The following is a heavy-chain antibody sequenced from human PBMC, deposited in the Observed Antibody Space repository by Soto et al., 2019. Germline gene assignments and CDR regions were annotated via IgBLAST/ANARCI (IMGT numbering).Heavy chain of an antibody. CDR2: ISAYNTNT. Sequence: QVQLVQSGAVVKKPGASVKVSCKTSGYTFTSYHISWVRQAPGQGLEWMGWISAYNTNTNYAQKFQGRVTMTTDTLTSTAYMALRSLRSDDTAVYYCARDTPPTDYWGQGTLVTVSS. V-gene: IGHV1-18*01. CDR3: ARDTPPTDY. CDR1: GYTFTSYH. J-gene: IGHJ4*02.